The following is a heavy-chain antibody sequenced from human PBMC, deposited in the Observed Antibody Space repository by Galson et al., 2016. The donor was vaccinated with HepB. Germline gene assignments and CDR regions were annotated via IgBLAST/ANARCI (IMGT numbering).Heavy chain of an antibody. CDR2: SIPLYRST. V-gene: IGHV1-69*13. CDR3: ARGGSVRYYDGLEANAAFDI. CDR1: GGSFTTYV. J-gene: IGHJ3*02. Sequence: SVKVSCKASGGSFTTYVISWVRLAPGRGLEWMGGSIPLYRSTNYAQSFRGNVTITADESASAVYMEVGSLKSEDTAVYFCARGGSVRYYDGLEANAAFDIWGQGTLVTVSS. D-gene: IGHD3-22*01.